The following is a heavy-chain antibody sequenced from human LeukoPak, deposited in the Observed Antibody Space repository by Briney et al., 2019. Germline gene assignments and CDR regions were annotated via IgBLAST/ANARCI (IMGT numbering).Heavy chain of an antibody. V-gene: IGHV4-39*07. CDR2: IYYSGST. Sequence: PSETLSLTCTVSGGSISSSSYYWGWIRQPPGKGPEWIGSIYYSGSTYYNPSLKSRVTISVDTSKNQFSLKLSSVTAADTAVYYCARENIVVVPAALDYWGQGTLVTVSS. CDR1: GGSISSSSYY. CDR3: ARENIVVVPAALDY. J-gene: IGHJ4*02. D-gene: IGHD2-2*01.